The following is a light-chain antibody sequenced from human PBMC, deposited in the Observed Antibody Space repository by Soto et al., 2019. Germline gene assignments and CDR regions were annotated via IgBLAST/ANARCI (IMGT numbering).Light chain of an antibody. CDR1: ETVATN. J-gene: IGKJ1*01. CDR3: QQYFEWPPMT. CDR2: GAS. V-gene: IGKV3-15*01. Sequence: VMTQSPATLSVSPGERATLSCWASETVATNLAWYQQKPGQAPSLLISGASTRAAGISDRFRGSGSRTEFTLTISSLRSEDSAIYYCQQYFEWPPMTFGQGTKVEI.